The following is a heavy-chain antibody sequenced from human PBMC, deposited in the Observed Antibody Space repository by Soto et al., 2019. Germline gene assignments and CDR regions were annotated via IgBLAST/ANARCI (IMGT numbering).Heavy chain of an antibody. CDR2: MSPSSGNT. J-gene: IGHJ4*02. CDR3: AKQKWDPFDD. Sequence: QVQLVQSGAEVKKPGASVKVSCKASGYTFSSHDINWVRQATGQGLEWMGWMSPSSGNTGYAQKFQGRVSMTRNTATSTAYRELSNLTSDDTAVYYCAKQKWDPFDDWGQGTLVTVSS. V-gene: IGHV1-8*01. D-gene: IGHD1-26*01. CDR1: GYTFSSHD.